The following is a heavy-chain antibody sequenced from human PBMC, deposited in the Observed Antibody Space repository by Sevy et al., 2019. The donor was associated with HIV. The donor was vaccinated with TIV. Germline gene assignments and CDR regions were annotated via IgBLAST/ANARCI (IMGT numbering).Heavy chain of an antibody. V-gene: IGHV1-2*04. Sequence: ASVKVSCKAFGYTFTNYYLNWVRQTPCQGLEWLGWNNPNPGGKNYAQKFQGWVTMSRETAINTAYMELNRLKSDDTAAYYCARHSCNDPIDSWGQGTLVTVSS. D-gene: IGHD3-3*02. CDR2: NNPNPGGK. J-gene: IGHJ4*02. CDR3: ARHSCNDPIDS. CDR1: GYTFTNYY.